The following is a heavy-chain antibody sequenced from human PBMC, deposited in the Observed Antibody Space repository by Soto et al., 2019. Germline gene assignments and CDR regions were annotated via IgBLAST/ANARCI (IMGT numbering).Heavy chain of an antibody. CDR2: INHSGST. J-gene: IGHJ5*02. CDR3: ARVRTPRSSGRNWFDP. Sequence: SETLSLTCAVYGGSFSGYYWSWIRQPPGKGLEWIGEINHSGSTNYNPSLKSRVTISVDTSKNQFSLKLSSVTAADTAVYYCARVRTPRSSGRNWFDPWGQGTLVTVSS. D-gene: IGHD6-25*01. CDR1: GGSFSGYY. V-gene: IGHV4-34*01.